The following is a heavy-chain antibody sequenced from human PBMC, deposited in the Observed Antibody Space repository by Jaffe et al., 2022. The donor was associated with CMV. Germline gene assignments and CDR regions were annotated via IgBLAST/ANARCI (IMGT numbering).Heavy chain of an antibody. V-gene: IGHV3-15*01. D-gene: IGHD3-10*01. Sequence: EVQLVESGGGLVKPGGSLRLSCAASGFTFSNAWMSWVRQAPGKGLEWVGRIKSKTDGGTTDYAAPVKGRFTISRDDSKNTLYLQMNSLKTEDTAVYYCTTDRYYYGSGSYYKRDKNPHYYMDVWGKGTTVTVSS. CDR1: GFTFSNAW. CDR3: TTDRYYYGSGSYYKRDKNPHYYMDV. CDR2: IKSKTDGGTT. J-gene: IGHJ6*03.